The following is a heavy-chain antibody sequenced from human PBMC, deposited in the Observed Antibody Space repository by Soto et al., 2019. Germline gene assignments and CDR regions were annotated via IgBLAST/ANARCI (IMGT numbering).Heavy chain of an antibody. D-gene: IGHD1-20*01. CDR1: GITFSTYA. V-gene: IGHV3-23*01. J-gene: IGHJ6*02. CDR3: AAEYLRHNSLNGYYYSYGMDV. CDR2: IGSNGADK. Sequence: GWSLRLSCEASGITFSTYAMSWVRRAPVNGLEWVSTIGSNGADKQYADFVKVRFTVSRDSSKSTLSLQMNSLRAEDTAVYYCAAEYLRHNSLNGYYYSYGMDVWGQGTTVTV.